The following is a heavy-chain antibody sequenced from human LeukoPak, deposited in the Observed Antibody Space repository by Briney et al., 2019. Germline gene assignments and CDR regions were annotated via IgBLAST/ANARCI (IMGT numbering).Heavy chain of an antibody. V-gene: IGHV4-30-2*01. CDR2: IYHSGST. D-gene: IGHD6-13*01. CDR3: ARDLIAAAGSPYFDY. CDR1: GGPISSGGYY. Sequence: PSETLSLTCTVSGGPISSGGYYWSWIRQPPGKGLEWIGYIYHSGSTYYNPSLKSRVTISVDRSKNQFSLKLSSVTAADTAVYYCARDLIAAAGSPYFDYWGQGTLVTVSS. J-gene: IGHJ4*02.